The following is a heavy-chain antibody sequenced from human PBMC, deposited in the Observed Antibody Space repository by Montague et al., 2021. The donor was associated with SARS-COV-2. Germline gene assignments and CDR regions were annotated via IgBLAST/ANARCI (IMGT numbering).Heavy chain of an antibody. Sequence: SETLSLTCAVYGGSFSGNHWRWIRQPPGKGLEWIGDITESGSTNYNPSLKSRVAISVDKSKNQISLKLTSVTAADTAVYFCACGRLAVSIFGVFFCSASYDFDYWGQGTQVTVSS. CDR1: GGSFSGNH. CDR3: ACGRLAVSIFGVFFCSASYDFDY. CDR2: ITESGST. V-gene: IGHV4-34*01. D-gene: IGHD3-3*01. J-gene: IGHJ4*02.